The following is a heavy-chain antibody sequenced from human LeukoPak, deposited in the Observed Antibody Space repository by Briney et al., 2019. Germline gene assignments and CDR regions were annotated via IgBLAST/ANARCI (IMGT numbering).Heavy chain of an antibody. CDR2: IYYSGST. D-gene: IGHD2-2*02. Sequence: PSQTLSLTCTVSGGSISSGDYYWSWIRQPPGKGLEWIGYIYYSGSTYYNPSLKSRVTISVDTSKNQFSLKLSSVTAADTAVYYCAREGYCSSTSCYTNDAFDIWGQGTMVTVSS. CDR1: GGSISSGDYY. V-gene: IGHV4-30-4*08. J-gene: IGHJ3*02. CDR3: AREGYCSSTSCYTNDAFDI.